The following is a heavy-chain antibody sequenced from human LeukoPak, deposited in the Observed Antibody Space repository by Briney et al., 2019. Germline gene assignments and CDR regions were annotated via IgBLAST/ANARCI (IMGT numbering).Heavy chain of an antibody. D-gene: IGHD3-22*01. CDR2: ISGSGDNT. CDR3: AKGSYYDSSGSFYFDY. Sequence: GGSLRLSCAASGFTFSSYAMSWVRQPPWRGLEWVSGISGSGDNTYYADSVKGRFTISRDNSKNTLYVQVNSLGTEDTAAYYCAKGSYYDSSGSFYFDYWGQGTLVTVSS. V-gene: IGHV3-23*01. J-gene: IGHJ4*02. CDR1: GFTFSSYA.